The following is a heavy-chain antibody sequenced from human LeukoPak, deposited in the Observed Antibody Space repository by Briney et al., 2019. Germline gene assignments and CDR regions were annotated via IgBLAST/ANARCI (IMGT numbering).Heavy chain of an antibody. D-gene: IGHD2-8*01. CDR1: GGSFSGYY. CDR2: INHSGST. Sequence: PETLSLTCAVYGGSFSGYYWSWIRQPPGKGLEWIAEINHSGSTNYNPSLKSRVTISVDTSKNQFSLKLRSVSAADKDVYYCARERIGYCTNGVCYTFDYWGQGTLVTVSS. CDR3: ARERIGYCTNGVCYTFDY. V-gene: IGHV4-34*01. J-gene: IGHJ4*02.